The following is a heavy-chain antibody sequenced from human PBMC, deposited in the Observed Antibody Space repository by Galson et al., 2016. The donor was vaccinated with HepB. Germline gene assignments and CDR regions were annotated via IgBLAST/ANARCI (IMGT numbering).Heavy chain of an antibody. D-gene: IGHD6-13*01. CDR1: GFTFSSYW. CDR2: ISSSSDTI. Sequence: SLRLSCAASGFTFSSYWMTWVRQAPGKGLEWVSYISSSSDTIYYADSVKGRFTISRDNAKNTVYLQMNSLGAEDTAIYYCAVRYSSIWYFQHWGRGTLVSVSS. CDR3: AVRYSSIWYFQH. J-gene: IGHJ1*01. V-gene: IGHV3-48*01.